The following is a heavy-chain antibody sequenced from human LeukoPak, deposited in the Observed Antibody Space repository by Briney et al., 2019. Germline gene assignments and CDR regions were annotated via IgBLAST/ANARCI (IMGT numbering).Heavy chain of an antibody. CDR1: GGTFSSYA. J-gene: IGHJ3*02. D-gene: IGHD5-18*01. Sequence: ASVKVSCKASGGTFSSYAISWVRQAPGQGLEWMGEIIPIFGTANYAQKFQGRVTITTDESTSTAYMELSSLRSEDTAVYYCASPSEDTGGYSYGYFYAFDIWGQGTMVTVSS. CDR3: ASPSEDTGGYSYGYFYAFDI. CDR2: IIPIFGTA. V-gene: IGHV1-69*05.